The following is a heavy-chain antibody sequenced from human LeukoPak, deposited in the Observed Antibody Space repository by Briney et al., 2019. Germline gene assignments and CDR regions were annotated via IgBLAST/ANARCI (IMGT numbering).Heavy chain of an antibody. Sequence: GGSLRLSGAASGFTFSSYEMNWVRQAPGKGLEWVSYISSSGSTIYYADSVKGRFTISRDNAENPLYLQMSSLRAEDTAVYYCARESWATDYWGQGTLVTVSS. CDR3: ARESWATDY. CDR2: ISSSGSTI. D-gene: IGHD3-10*01. V-gene: IGHV3-48*03. J-gene: IGHJ4*02. CDR1: GFTFSSYE.